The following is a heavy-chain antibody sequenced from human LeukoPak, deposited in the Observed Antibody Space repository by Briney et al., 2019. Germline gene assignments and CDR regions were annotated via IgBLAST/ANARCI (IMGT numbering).Heavy chain of an antibody. D-gene: IGHD5-18*01. CDR1: GGSINSSSHY. Sequence: SETLSLTCTVSGGSINSSSHYWGWIRQPPGKGLEWIGSIYYSGSTYHNPSLKSRVTMSVDTSRNQFSLKLSSVTAADTAVYYCVRVNGYTYGTGYFDYWGQGTLVTVSS. V-gene: IGHV4-39*07. J-gene: IGHJ4*02. CDR3: VRVNGYTYGTGYFDY. CDR2: IYYSGST.